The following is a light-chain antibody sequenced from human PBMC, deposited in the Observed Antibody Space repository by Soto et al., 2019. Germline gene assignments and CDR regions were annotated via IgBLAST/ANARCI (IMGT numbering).Light chain of an antibody. CDR1: QSVSSS. CDR2: GAS. V-gene: IGKV3-20*01. J-gene: IGKJ4*01. CDR3: QQYGSSPPLT. Sequence: EIVMTQSPDTLSVSPGERATLSCRASQSVSSSLAWYQQKPGQAPRLLIHGASSRATGIPDRFSGSGSGTDFTLTISRLEPEDFAVYYCQQYGSSPPLTFGGGTKVDIK.